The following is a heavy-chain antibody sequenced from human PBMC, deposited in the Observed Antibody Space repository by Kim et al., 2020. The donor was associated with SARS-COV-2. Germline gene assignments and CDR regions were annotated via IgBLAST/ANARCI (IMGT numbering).Heavy chain of an antibody. D-gene: IGHD6-13*01. J-gene: IGHJ5*02. V-gene: IGHV3-74*01. CDR1: GFTFSSYW. CDR2: IKSDGSDT. CDR3: ARGSFQQGFDP. Sequence: GGSLRLSCEASGFTFSSYWMNWVRQGPGKGLVWVSRIKSDGSDTHYADSVKGRFTISRDNPKNTLHLQMNRLGVEDTAIYYCARGSFQQGFDPWGQGTLVTVSS.